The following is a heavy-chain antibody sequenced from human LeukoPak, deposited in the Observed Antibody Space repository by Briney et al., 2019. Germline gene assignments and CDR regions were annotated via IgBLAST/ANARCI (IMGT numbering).Heavy chain of an antibody. Sequence: SETLSLTCTVSGDSISGYYWSWIRQPPGKGLEWIGNVHYSGSTTYHPSLQSRVTIPVDTSKKQFSLKLRSVTAADSAVYYCARHSSLQGYHFDYWGRGTLVTVSS. CDR3: ARHSSLQGYHFDY. J-gene: IGHJ4*02. CDR1: GDSISGYY. CDR2: VHYSGST. D-gene: IGHD6-6*01. V-gene: IGHV4-59*08.